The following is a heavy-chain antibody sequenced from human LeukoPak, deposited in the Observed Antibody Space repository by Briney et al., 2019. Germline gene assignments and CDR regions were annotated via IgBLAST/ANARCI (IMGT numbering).Heavy chain of an antibody. CDR1: GFTFDDYA. Sequence: GGSLRLSCAASGFTFDDYAMHWVREAPGKGLEWVSLISGDAYTTYYADSVKGRFTISRDNSKNTLYLQMNSLRVEDTAVYYCAKGGYSSGCWGQGTLVTVSS. CDR3: AKGGYSSGC. D-gene: IGHD6-19*01. V-gene: IGHV3-43*02. J-gene: IGHJ4*02. CDR2: ISGDAYTT.